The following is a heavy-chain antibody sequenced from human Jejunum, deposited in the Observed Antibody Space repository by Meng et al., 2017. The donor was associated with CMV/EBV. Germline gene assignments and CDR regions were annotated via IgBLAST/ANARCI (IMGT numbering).Heavy chain of an antibody. CDR3: ARKYCGSSNCYPFDY. D-gene: IGHD2-2*01. CDR2: INHSGSA. J-gene: IGHJ4*02. CDR1: GGSFSCYY. V-gene: IGHV4-34*01. Sequence: VYGGSFSCYYWSWIRQSPGQGLEWIGQINHSGSASYNPSLRRRVTISEDTSKNQFSLRLTSVTAADTAIYYCARKYCGSSNCYPFDYWGQGELVTVSS.